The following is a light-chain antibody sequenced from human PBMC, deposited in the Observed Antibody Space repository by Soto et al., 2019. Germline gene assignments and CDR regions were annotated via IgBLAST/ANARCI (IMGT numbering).Light chain of an antibody. CDR2: SAS. CDR3: QHYKSFSLT. Sequence: DIQMTQSPSSLSASVGDRVTITCRASQSIGGYLNWYQQKPGKAPKLLIYSASSLETGVPSRFSGSGSGTDFTLTISSLQPDDFAAYFCQHYKSFSLTFGGGTKVDI. V-gene: IGKV1-5*03. CDR1: QSIGGY. J-gene: IGKJ4*01.